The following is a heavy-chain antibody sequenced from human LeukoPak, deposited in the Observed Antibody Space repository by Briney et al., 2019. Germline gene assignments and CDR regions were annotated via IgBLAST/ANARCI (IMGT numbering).Heavy chain of an antibody. CDR1: GYSISSGYY. J-gene: IGHJ4*02. CDR2: IYHSGST. CDR3: ARDLVEMATNSVGYFDY. D-gene: IGHD5-24*01. Sequence: SETLSLTCAASGYSISSGYYWGWIRQPPGKGLEWIGSIYHSGSTYYNPSLKSRVTISVATSKSQFSLKLSSVTAADTAVYYCARDLVEMATNSVGYFDYWGQGTLVTVSS. V-gene: IGHV4-38-2*01.